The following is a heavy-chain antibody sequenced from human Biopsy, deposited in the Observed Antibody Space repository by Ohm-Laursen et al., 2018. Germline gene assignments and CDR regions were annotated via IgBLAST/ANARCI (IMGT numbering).Heavy chain of an antibody. CDR3: VKQGGGYNFDS. D-gene: IGHD1-14*01. Sequence: GSLRLSCTASGFTFNTYAMNWVRQAPGKGLEWVADIDVSDHNTYYAVSVRGRFTISSDNSKQMVYLEINSLTADDTAVYYCVKQGGGYNFDSWGQGTLVTVSS. V-gene: IGHV3-23*01. CDR2: IDVSDHNT. J-gene: IGHJ5*01. CDR1: GFTFNTYA.